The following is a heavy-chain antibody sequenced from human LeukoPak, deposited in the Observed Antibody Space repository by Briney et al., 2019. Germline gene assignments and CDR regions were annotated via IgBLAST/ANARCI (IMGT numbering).Heavy chain of an antibody. J-gene: IGHJ4*02. CDR3: SWGSTYFDY. CDR2: MSYDGSDK. Sequence: PGGSLRLSCAASGFTFSTYGMHWVRQAPGKGLEWVAVMSYDGSDKYYADSVKGRFTISRDNSKNTLYLQMNSLRAEDTAAYYCSWGSTYFDYWGQGTLVTVSS. D-gene: IGHD7-27*01. V-gene: IGHV3-30*03. CDR1: GFTFSTYG.